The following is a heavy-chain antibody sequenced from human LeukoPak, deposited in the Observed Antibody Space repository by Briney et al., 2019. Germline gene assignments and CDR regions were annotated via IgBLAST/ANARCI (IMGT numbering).Heavy chain of an antibody. J-gene: IGHJ4*02. CDR1: GGSISSSSYY. Sequence: SETRSLTCTVSGGSISSSSYYWGWIRQPPGKGLEWIGSIYYSGSTYYNPSLKSRVTISVDTSKNQFSLKLSSVTAADTAVYYCARGDDGYNFGYWGQGTLVTVSS. CDR3: ARGDDGYNFGY. V-gene: IGHV4-39*07. CDR2: IYYSGST. D-gene: IGHD5-24*01.